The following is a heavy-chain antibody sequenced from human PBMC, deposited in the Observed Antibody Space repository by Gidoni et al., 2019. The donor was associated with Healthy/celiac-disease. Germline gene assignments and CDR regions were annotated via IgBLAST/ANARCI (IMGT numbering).Heavy chain of an antibody. J-gene: IGHJ4*02. V-gene: IGHV1-69*12. CDR2: IMPIFGTA. CDR1: VRTFSSYA. D-gene: IGHD3-22*01. Sequence: VQLVQSGAAVQKPASSVKFSCKASVRTFSSYAITWVRQAPGQGFEWMGWIMPIFGTANYAQKFQGRVTITADESTSTAYMELSSLRSEDTAVYDCARGYYDSSGYHYYFDYWGQGTLVTVSS. CDR3: ARGYYDSSGYHYYFDY.